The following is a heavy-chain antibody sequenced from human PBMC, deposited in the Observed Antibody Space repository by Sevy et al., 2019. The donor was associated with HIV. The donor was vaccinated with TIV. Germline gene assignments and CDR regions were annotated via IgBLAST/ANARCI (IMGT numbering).Heavy chain of an antibody. Sequence: GGSLRLSCAASGFSFNSYGMHWVRQAPGKGLEWVAFIRHDGSTKYYVDSAKGRFTISRDNSKNTLYLQMNSLRAEDKGVYYCAKGLGMVQGALLGDDIWGQGTMVTVSS. J-gene: IGHJ3*02. CDR3: AKGLGMVQGALLGDDI. V-gene: IGHV3-30*02. CDR1: GFSFNSYG. CDR2: IRHDGSTK. D-gene: IGHD3-10*01.